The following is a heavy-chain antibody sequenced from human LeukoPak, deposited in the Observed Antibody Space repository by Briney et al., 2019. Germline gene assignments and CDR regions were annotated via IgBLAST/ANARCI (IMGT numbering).Heavy chain of an antibody. J-gene: IGHJ5*02. CDR2: ISSSSSYI. Sequence: GGSLRLSCAASAFTFSSYSMNWVRQAPGKGLEWVSSISSSSSYIYYADSVKGRFTISRDNAKNSLYLQMNSLRAEDTAVYYCARDVTTVVTDNWFDPWGQGTLVTVSS. D-gene: IGHD4-23*01. CDR3: ARDVTTVVTDNWFDP. V-gene: IGHV3-21*01. CDR1: AFTFSSYS.